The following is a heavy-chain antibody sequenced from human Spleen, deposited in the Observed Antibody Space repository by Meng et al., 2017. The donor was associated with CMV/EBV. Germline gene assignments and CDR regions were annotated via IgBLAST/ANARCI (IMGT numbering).Heavy chain of an antibody. Sequence: GESLKISCAASGFSFSDYAMYWVRQAPGKGLEWVAFIRYDGINKYYSDSVKGRFTISRDNFKNTLYLQMNSLRAEDTAVYYCAREYYDFSLVDFWGQGTLVTVSS. CDR2: IRYDGINK. CDR1: GFSFSDYA. V-gene: IGHV3-30*04. D-gene: IGHD3-3*01. J-gene: IGHJ4*02. CDR3: AREYYDFSLVDF.